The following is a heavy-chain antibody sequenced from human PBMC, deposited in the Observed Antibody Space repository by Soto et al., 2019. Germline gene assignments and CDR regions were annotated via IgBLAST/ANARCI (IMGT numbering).Heavy chain of an antibody. D-gene: IGHD6-19*01. CDR3: AKGDSSWVSWFDH. J-gene: IGHJ5*02. CDR2: INPTTGAT. V-gene: IGHV1-2*02. CDR1: VYTFTSQY. Sequence: GXSVKVSCKASVYTFTSQYLHWVRKAPGEGLEWMGWINPTTGATRYAQKFQGRVTMTRDTSMSTAYLEVRSLRPDDTAVYYCAKGDSSWVSWFDHWGQGTLVTVSS.